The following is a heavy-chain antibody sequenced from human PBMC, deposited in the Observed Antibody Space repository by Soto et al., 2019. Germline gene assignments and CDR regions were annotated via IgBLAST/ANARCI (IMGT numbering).Heavy chain of an antibody. CDR3: AKGTNWNYFDY. J-gene: IGHJ4*02. CDR1: GFTFDDYA. Sequence: GGSLRLTCAASGFTFDDYAMHWIRQAPGKGLEWVSGISWNSGSIGYADSVRGRFTISRDNAKNSLYLQMNSLIAEDTAVYYCAKGTNWNYFDYWGQGTLVTVSS. D-gene: IGHD1-1*01. CDR2: ISWNSGSI. V-gene: IGHV3-9*01.